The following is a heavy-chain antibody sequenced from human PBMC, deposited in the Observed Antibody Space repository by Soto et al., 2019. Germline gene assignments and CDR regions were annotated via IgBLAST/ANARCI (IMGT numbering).Heavy chain of an antibody. CDR3: AREKGITIFGVVIPRVDV. CDR1: GYXVSSNSAA. CDR2: TYYRSKWYN. Sequence: PSQTLSLTCAISGYXVSSNSAAWNWIRQSPSRGLEWLGRTYYRSKWYNDYAVSVKSRITINPDTSKNQFSLQLNSVTPEDTAVYYCAREKGITIFGVVIPRVDVWGKGTTVTVSS. J-gene: IGHJ6*04. D-gene: IGHD3-3*01. V-gene: IGHV6-1*01.